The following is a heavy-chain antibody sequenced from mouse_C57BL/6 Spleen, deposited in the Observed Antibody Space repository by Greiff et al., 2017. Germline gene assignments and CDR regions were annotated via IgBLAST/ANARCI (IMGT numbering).Heavy chain of an antibody. J-gene: IGHJ1*03. D-gene: IGHD1-1*01. CDR2: ISDGGSYT. CDR1: GFTFSSYA. CDR3: ARDAVYYVSSYWYFDV. V-gene: IGHV5-4*01. Sequence: EVQGVESGGGLVKPGGSLTLSCAASGFTFSSYAMSWVRQTPEKRLEWVATISDGGSYTYYPATVQGRFTISRANAKNNLYRQMSHLMYEDTAMYYCARDAVYYVSSYWYFDVWGTGTTVTVSS.